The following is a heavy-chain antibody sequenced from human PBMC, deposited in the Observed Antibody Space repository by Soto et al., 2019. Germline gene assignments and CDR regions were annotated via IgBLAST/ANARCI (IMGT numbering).Heavy chain of an antibody. Sequence: SVKVSCKASGCTFRSYSISWERQAPGRGLEWMGGIIPIFDITNYAHKFQVRVTITADESTSTAYMELSSLGSDDTAVYYCAREPLCGGRCYDNYFDPLGQGALVTVSS. CDR3: AREPLCGGRCYDNYFDP. D-gene: IGHD2-15*01. J-gene: IGHJ5*02. CDR2: IIPIFDIT. CDR1: GCTFRSYS. V-gene: IGHV1-69*13.